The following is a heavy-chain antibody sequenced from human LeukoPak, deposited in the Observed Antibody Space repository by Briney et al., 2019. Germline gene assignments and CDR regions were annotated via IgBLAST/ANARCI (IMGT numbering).Heavy chain of an antibody. CDR3: ARAMVETAFDI. Sequence: SETLSLTCTVSGYSISSGYYWGWIRQPPGKGLEWIGSIYHSGSTYYNPSLKSRVTISVDTSKNQFSLKLSSVTAADTAVYYCARAMVETAFDIWGQGAMVTVSS. D-gene: IGHD3-10*01. J-gene: IGHJ3*02. V-gene: IGHV4-38-2*02. CDR2: IYHSGST. CDR1: GYSISSGYY.